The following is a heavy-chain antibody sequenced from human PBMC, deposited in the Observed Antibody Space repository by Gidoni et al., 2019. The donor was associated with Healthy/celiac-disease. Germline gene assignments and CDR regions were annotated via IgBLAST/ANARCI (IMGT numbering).Heavy chain of an antibody. CDR3: AQKKYSSGWYDY. Sequence: EVQLVESGGGLVQPGASLRLSCAASGFTFSSYWMSWVRQAPGKGREGVSNIKQDGSEKYYVDSVKGRFTISRDNAKNSLYLQMNSLRAEDTAVYYCAQKKYSSGWYDYWGQGTLVTVSS. CDR1: GFTFSSYW. J-gene: IGHJ4*02. D-gene: IGHD6-19*01. V-gene: IGHV3-7*03. CDR2: IKQDGSEK.